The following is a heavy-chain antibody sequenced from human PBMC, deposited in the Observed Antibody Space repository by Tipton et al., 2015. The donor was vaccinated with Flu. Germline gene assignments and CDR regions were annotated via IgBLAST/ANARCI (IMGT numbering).Heavy chain of an antibody. J-gene: IGHJ4*02. CDR1: EYSFANNW. CDR2: IYLGDSDT. CDR3: ARASSGAGTLDY. D-gene: IGHD6-19*01. V-gene: IGHV5-51*01. Sequence: VQLVQSGAEVKKPGESLKISCKVSEYSFANNWIGWVRQRPGKGLEWMGIIYLGDSDTKYSPSFQGQVTISADKSVNTAYLQWSGLKASDTAMYYCARASSGAGTLDYWGQGTLVTVSS.